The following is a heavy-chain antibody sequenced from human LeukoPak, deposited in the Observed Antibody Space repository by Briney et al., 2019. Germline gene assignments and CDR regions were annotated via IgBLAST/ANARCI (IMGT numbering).Heavy chain of an antibody. CDR3: ARGPNSNWCGLDF. V-gene: IGHV3-74*01. J-gene: IGHJ4*02. D-gene: IGHD6-13*01. CDR2: ISPTGSTT. Sequence: PGGSLRLSCAASGFTFSNYGMNWVRQAPGKGLVWVSRISPTGSTTSYADSVKGRFTVSRDNAKNTLYLQVNNLRAEDTAVYYCARGPNSNWCGLDFWGQGTLLTVSS. CDR1: GFTFSNYG.